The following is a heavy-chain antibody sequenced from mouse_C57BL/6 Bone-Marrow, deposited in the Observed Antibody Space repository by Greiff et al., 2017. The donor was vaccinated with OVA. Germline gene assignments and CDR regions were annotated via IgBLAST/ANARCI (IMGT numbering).Heavy chain of an antibody. CDR1: GYTFTSYW. CDR2: IDPSDSYT. CDR3: LVSNYGAWFAY. D-gene: IGHD2-5*01. Sequence: VQLQQPGAELVRPGTSVKLSCKASGYTFTSYWMHWVKQRPGQGLEWIGVIDPSDSYTNYNQKFKGKATLTVDTSSSTAYMQLSSLTSEDSAVYYGLVSNYGAWFAYWGQGTLVTVSA. V-gene: IGHV1-59*01. J-gene: IGHJ3*01.